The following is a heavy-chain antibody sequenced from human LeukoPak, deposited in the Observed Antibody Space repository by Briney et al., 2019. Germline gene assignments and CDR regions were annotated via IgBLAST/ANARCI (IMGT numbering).Heavy chain of an antibody. CDR3: ARDLLTGYPGNWFDP. CDR1: GGSISSYY. D-gene: IGHD3-9*01. Sequence: PSETLSLTCSVSGGSISSYYWSWIRQPPGKGLEWIGYIYYSGRTSYNPSLKSRVTISVDTSKNQFSLKLSSVTAADTAVYYCARDLLTGYPGNWFDPWGQGTLVTVSS. CDR2: IYYSGRT. J-gene: IGHJ5*02. V-gene: IGHV4-59*12.